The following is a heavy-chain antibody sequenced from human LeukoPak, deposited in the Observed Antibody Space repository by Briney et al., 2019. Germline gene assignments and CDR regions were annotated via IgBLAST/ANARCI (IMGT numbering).Heavy chain of an antibody. J-gene: IGHJ4*02. V-gene: IGHV4-39*07. Sequence: SETLSLTCSVSGGSISSSNYYWGWIRQPPGKGLEWIGSIYYSGSTYYNPSPKSRVTMSVDTSKDQFSLKLTSVTAADTAVYHCVRLGTTTRWGQGTLVTVSS. CDR2: IYYSGST. CDR1: GGSISSSNYY. CDR3: VRLGTTTR. D-gene: IGHD1-26*01.